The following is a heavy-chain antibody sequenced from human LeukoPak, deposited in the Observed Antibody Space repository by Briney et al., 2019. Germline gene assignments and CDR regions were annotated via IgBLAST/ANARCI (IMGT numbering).Heavy chain of an antibody. CDR3: ARTYYYDTQGAFDI. CDR2: IIPIFGTA. D-gene: IGHD3-22*01. CDR1: GVTFSSYA. Sequence: VKVSCKASGVTFSSYAISWVRQAPGQGLEWMGRIIPIFGTANYAQKFQGRVTITTDESTSTAYMELSSLRSEDTAVYYCARTYYYDTQGAFDIWGQGTMVTVSS. J-gene: IGHJ3*02. V-gene: IGHV1-69*13.